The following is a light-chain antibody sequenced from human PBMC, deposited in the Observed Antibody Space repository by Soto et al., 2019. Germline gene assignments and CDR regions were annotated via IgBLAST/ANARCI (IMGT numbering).Light chain of an antibody. J-gene: IGKJ2*01. V-gene: IGKV3-11*01. CDR1: QSVSSY. Sequence: EIVLTQSPATLSLSPGESATLSCRASQSVSSYLSWYQQKPGQAPRLLIYDASTRATGIPARFSGSGSGTEFTLTISSIQFEDFAFYFCLQRIHWPPTGTFGQGTKLEIK. CDR3: LQRIHWPPTGT. CDR2: DAS.